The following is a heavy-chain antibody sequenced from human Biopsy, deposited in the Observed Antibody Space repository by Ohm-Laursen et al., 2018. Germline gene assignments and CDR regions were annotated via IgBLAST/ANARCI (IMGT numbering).Heavy chain of an antibody. CDR2: LNPVSGNS. V-gene: IGHV1-8*01. CDR3: GRAVRNQLLTDP. CDR1: GYTFTSYD. J-gene: IGHJ5*02. Sequence: SVKVSCKVSGYTFTSYDITWVRQASGQGPEWIGWLNPVSGNSNFGQKFRGRVTVTSDTSISTAYMELSGLTSDDTATYYCGRAVRNQLLTDPWGQGILVTVTS. D-gene: IGHD1-7*01.